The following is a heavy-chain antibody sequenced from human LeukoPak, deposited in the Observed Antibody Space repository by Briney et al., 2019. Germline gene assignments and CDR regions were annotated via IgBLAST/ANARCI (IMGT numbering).Heavy chain of an antibody. CDR1: GGSIRSYY. V-gene: IGHV4-59*01. J-gene: IGHJ6*02. CDR3: ARVRCSSTSCSGMDV. CDR2: IYYSGST. D-gene: IGHD2-2*01. Sequence: TSETLSLTCTVSGGSIRSYYWSWIRQPPGKGLEWIGYIYYSGSTNYNPSLKSRVTISVDTSKNQFSLKLSSVTAADTAVYYCARVRCSSTSCSGMDVWGQGTTVTVS.